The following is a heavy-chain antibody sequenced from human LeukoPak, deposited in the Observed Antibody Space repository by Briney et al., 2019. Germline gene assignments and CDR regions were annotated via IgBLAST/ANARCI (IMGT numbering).Heavy chain of an antibody. CDR1: GFTFSAYA. CDR2: ITTGGSSI. D-gene: IGHD6-19*01. Sequence: GGSLRLSCAASGFTFSAYAMTWVRQAAGKGLECVSHITTGGSSIFYADSVKGRFTISRDNAKNSLYLQMNSLRAEDSAVYYCARVRYDSGWYDYWGQGALVIVSS. V-gene: IGHV3-48*04. CDR3: ARVRYDSGWYDY. J-gene: IGHJ4*02.